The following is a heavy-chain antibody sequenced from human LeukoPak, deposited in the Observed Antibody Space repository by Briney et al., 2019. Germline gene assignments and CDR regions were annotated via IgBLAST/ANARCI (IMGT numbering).Heavy chain of an antibody. V-gene: IGHV3-53*01. Sequence: QAGGSLRLSCTASGFTVRTNYMSWVRQAPGKGLECVSVIYSDGSIYYADSVKGRFTISRDSSKNTLDLQMNGLRVEDTAVYFCARDLGRYYGMDVWGQGTTVTVSS. CDR2: IYSDGSI. CDR3: ARDLGRYYGMDV. J-gene: IGHJ6*02. CDR1: GFTVRTNY.